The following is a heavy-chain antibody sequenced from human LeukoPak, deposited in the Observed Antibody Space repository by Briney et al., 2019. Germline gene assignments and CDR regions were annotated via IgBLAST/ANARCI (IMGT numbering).Heavy chain of an antibody. CDR1: GGSFSGYY. CDR2: INHSGST. Sequence: SETLSLTCAVYGGSFSGYYWSWIRQPPGKGLEWIGEINHSGSTNYNPSLKSRVTISVDTPKNQFSLKLSSVTAADTAVYYCARGGPPLYYYGSGSFRYGMDVWGQGTTVTVSS. J-gene: IGHJ6*02. V-gene: IGHV4-34*01. CDR3: ARGGPPLYYYGSGSFRYGMDV. D-gene: IGHD3-10*01.